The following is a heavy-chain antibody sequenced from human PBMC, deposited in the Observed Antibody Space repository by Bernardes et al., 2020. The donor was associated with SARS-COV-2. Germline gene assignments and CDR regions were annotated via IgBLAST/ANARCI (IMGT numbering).Heavy chain of an antibody. D-gene: IGHD1-1*01. V-gene: IGHV4-31*03. Sequence: SETLSLTCSVSGASISHDYYRSWSRQLPGKGLEWRGYVYYTGTTYYNSSLKSRLSISVDNSENQFSLRLSSVTAAATAVYYCARDSDPTNLRVFDIWGRGTVVIFSS. CDR2: VYYTGTT. J-gene: IGHJ3*02. CDR3: ARDSDPTNLRVFDI. CDR1: GASISHDYY.